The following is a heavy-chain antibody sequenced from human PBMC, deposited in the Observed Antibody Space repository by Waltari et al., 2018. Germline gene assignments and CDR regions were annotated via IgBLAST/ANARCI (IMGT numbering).Heavy chain of an antibody. V-gene: IGHV3-23*04. Sequence: EVQLVESGGGLVQPGGSLRLPCAASGFTFSSYAIGWVRRATGKGREWTPALRGSGGSTYYADSVKGRCTISRDNSKNTLYLQMNSLRAEDTAVYYCAKEGRYCSSTSCYIWRFVVAGYFDYWGQGTLVTVSS. CDR3: AKEGRYCSSTSCYIWRFVVAGYFDY. CDR1: GFTFSSYA. J-gene: IGHJ4*02. CDR2: LRGSGGST. D-gene: IGHD2-2*02.